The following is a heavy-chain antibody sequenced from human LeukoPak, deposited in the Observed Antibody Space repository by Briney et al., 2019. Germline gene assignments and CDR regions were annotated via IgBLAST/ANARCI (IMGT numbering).Heavy chain of an antibody. CDR3: AKGHDYGDYDY. D-gene: IGHD4-17*01. Sequence: GGSLRLSCAASGFTFSSYGMHWVRQGPGKGLEWVAVISYDGSNKYYADSVKGRFTISRDNSKNTLYLQMNSLRAEDTAVCYCAKGHDYGDYDYWGQGTLVTVSS. CDR1: GFTFSSYG. J-gene: IGHJ4*02. CDR2: ISYDGSNK. V-gene: IGHV3-30*18.